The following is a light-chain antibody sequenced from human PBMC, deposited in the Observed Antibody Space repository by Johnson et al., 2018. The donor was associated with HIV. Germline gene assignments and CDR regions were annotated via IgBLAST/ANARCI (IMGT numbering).Light chain of an antibody. Sequence: QPVLTQPPSVSAAPGQKVTISCSGSSSNIGNNYVSWYQQVPGTTPKLFIYENNKRPSGIPDRFSGSKSGPSATLGITGLQTGDEADYYCGTWDSGLSGYVFGTGTKVTV. CDR1: SSNIGNNY. V-gene: IGLV1-51*02. CDR3: GTWDSGLSGYV. CDR2: ENN. J-gene: IGLJ1*01.